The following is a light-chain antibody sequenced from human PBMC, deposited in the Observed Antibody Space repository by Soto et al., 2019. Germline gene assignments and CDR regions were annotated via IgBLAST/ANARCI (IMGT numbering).Light chain of an antibody. CDR2: GPS. Sequence: EIVMTQSPATLSVSPGERATLSCRASQSLGSHLAWYQLKPGQAPRLLIYGPSTRATGIPARFSGSGSGTEFTLTISSLQSEDFAVYYCQQYNNWPRTFGQGTKVEIK. V-gene: IGKV3-15*01. CDR1: QSLGSH. J-gene: IGKJ1*01. CDR3: QQYNNWPRT.